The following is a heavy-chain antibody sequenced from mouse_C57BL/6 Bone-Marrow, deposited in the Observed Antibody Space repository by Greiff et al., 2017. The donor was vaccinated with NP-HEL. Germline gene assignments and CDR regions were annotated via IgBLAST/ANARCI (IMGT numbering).Heavy chain of an antibody. CDR3: ASNLSLLWLLGAMDY. Sequence: VKLQESGAELARPGASVKLSCKASGYTFPSYGISWVKQRTGQGLEWIGELYPRSGNTYYNEKFKGKATLTADKSSSTAYMELRSLTSDDSAVYFCASNLSLLWLLGAMDYWGQGTSVTVSS. D-gene: IGHD2-1*01. CDR1: GYTFPSYG. V-gene: IGHV1-81*01. CDR2: LYPRSGNT. J-gene: IGHJ4*01.